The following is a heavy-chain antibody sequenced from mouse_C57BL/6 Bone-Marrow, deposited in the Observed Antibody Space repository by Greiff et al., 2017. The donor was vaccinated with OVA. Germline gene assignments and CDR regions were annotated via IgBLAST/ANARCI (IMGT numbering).Heavy chain of an antibody. J-gene: IGHJ3*01. CDR3: ARDRGSEAWFAY. D-gene: IGHD3-1*01. V-gene: IGHV5-4*01. Sequence: EVQVVESGGGLVKPGGSLKLSCAASGFTFSSYAMSWVRQTPEKRLEWVATISDGGSYTYYPDNVKGRFTISRDNAKNNLYLQMSHLKSEDTAMYYCARDRGSEAWFAYWGQGTLVTVSA. CDR2: ISDGGSYT. CDR1: GFTFSSYA.